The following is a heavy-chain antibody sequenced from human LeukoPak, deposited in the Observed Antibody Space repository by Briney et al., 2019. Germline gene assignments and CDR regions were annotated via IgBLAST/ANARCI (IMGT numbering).Heavy chain of an antibody. D-gene: IGHD6-19*01. CDR1: GSSISNYY. J-gene: IGHJ4*02. V-gene: IGHV4-59*01. CDR2: VYYTGST. Sequence: SETLSLTCSVSGSSISNYYWSWIRQPPGKGLEWIGYVYYTGSTNYNPSLKSRVTISVDTSKNQFSLKLSSVTAADTAIYYCAKVSRGSGWYGMYHFDYWGQGTLVTVSS. CDR3: AKVSRGSGWYGMYHFDY.